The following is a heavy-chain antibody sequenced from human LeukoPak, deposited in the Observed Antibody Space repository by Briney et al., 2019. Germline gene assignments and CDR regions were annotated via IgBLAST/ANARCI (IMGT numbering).Heavy chain of an antibody. CDR2: IGEDGSNT. Sequence: PGGSLRLSCAASGFTFSSSRMLWVRQTPGKGLVWVSRIGEDGSNTNYADSVKGRFTISRDNAKSTLYLQMNSLRAEDTAVYYCARDIVIGSGTYLDWGQGTLVTVSS. J-gene: IGHJ4*02. D-gene: IGHD3-10*01. CDR3: ARDIVIGSGTYLD. V-gene: IGHV3-74*01. CDR1: GFTFSSSR.